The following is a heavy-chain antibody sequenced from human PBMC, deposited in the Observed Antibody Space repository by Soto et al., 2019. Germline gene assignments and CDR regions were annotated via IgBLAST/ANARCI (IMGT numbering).Heavy chain of an antibody. V-gene: IGHV1-2*02. CDR3: ARVTLKAGNWFDP. Sequence: QVQLVQSGAEVKKPGASVKVSCKASGYTITDYFIHWVRQAPGQGFEWMGWINPKSRGTNYAQKFQGRVTMTRDTSNSTAYMELRGLRSDDTALYYCARVTLKAGNWFDPWGQGTLVTVSS. J-gene: IGHJ5*02. CDR2: INPKSRGT. CDR1: GYTITDYF.